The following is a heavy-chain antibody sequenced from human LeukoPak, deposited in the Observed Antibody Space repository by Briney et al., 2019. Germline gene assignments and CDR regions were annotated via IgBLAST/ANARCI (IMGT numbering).Heavy chain of an antibody. CDR2: ISYDGSNK. Sequence: GGSLRLSCRASRFTFRSYGIYCVRQAPGKGLEGVAVISYDGSNKYYADSVKGRFTISRDNSKNTLYLQMNSLRAEDTGVYYCAKTGGISGTYLYYFDSWGPGTLVTVSS. V-gene: IGHV3-30*18. CDR1: RFTFRSYG. D-gene: IGHD1-26*01. CDR3: AKTGGISGTYLYYFDS. J-gene: IGHJ4*02.